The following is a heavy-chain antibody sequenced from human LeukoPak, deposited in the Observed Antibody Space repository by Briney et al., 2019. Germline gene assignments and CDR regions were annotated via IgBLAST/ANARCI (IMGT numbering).Heavy chain of an antibody. CDR1: GFTFSSYA. J-gene: IGHJ4*02. CDR2: ISDSGGST. D-gene: IGHD3-10*01. CDR3: AKGMSYYGSGSSDY. Sequence: GGSLRLSCAASGFTFSSYAMSWVRQAPGKGLEWVSSISDSGGSTHYADSVKGRFTISRDDSKNTLYLQMNSLRAEDTAPYYCAKGMSYYGSGSSDYWGQGTLVTVSS. V-gene: IGHV3-23*01.